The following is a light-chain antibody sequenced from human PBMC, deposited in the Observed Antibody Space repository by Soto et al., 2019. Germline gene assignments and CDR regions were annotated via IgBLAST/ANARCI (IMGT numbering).Light chain of an antibody. V-gene: IGKV3-20*01. CDR1: QSVSNN. Sequence: IVMTQSPATLSVSPGDSATLSCRASQSVSNNLAWYHQKPGQAPRVLIYGASIRATGVPARFSGSGSGTDFTLTISRLEPEDFAVYYCQQYGSSPWTFGQGTKVDIK. J-gene: IGKJ1*01. CDR2: GAS. CDR3: QQYGSSPWT.